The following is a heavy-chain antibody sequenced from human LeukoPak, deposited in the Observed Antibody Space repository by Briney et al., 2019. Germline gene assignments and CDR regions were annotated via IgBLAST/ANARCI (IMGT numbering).Heavy chain of an antibody. J-gene: IGHJ6*02. CDR1: GFTLISNE. CDR2: ISSSGSSI. Sequence: QPGGSLRLSCAASGFTLISNEMNWVRQAPGKGLEWVSYISSSGSSIYYADSVKGRFTISRDNAKNSLYLQMNSLRAEDTAVYYCARPGYYYGMDVWGQGTTVTVSS. CDR3: ARPGYYYGMDV. D-gene: IGHD3-10*01. V-gene: IGHV3-48*03.